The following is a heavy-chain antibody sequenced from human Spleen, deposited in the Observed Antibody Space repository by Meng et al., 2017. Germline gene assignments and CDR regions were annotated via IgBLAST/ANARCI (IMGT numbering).Heavy chain of an antibody. CDR1: GGSISSNNW. Sequence: QLQLQESGPGLVKPSWTLSLSCGVSGGSISSNNWWTWVRQPPGKGLEWIGEINHSGSTNYNPSLKSRVTISVDKSKNQFSLNLSSVTAADTAVYYCARAEGNWNFVYWGQGTLVTVSS. CDR2: INHSGST. J-gene: IGHJ4*02. V-gene: IGHV4-4*02. CDR3: ARAEGNWNFVY. D-gene: IGHD1-20*01.